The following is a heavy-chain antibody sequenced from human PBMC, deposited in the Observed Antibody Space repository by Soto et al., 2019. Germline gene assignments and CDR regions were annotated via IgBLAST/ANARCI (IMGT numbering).Heavy chain of an antibody. V-gene: IGHV4-31*03. Sequence: SETLSLTCTVSGGSISSGGYYWSWIRQHPGKGLEWIGYIYYSGSTYYNPSLKSRVTISVDTSKNQFSLKPSSVTAADTAVYYCARDRGYSGDWFDPWGQGTLVTVSS. CDR3: ARDRGYSGDWFDP. J-gene: IGHJ5*02. CDR1: GGSISSGGYY. D-gene: IGHD6-13*01. CDR2: IYYSGST.